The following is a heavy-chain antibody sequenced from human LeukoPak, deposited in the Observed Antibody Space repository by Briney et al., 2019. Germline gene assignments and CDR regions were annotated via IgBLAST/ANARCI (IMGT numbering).Heavy chain of an antibody. Sequence: ASVKVSCKASGYTFTGYYMHWVRQAPGQGLEWMGWINPNSGGTNYAQKFQGRVTMTRDTSISTAYMELSRLRSDDTAVYYCARDTRPSQSRAYGGNSNWYFDLWGRGTLVTVSS. V-gene: IGHV1-2*02. CDR1: GYTFTGYY. CDR3: ARDTRPSQSRAYGGNSNWYFDL. J-gene: IGHJ2*01. D-gene: IGHD4-23*01. CDR2: INPNSGGT.